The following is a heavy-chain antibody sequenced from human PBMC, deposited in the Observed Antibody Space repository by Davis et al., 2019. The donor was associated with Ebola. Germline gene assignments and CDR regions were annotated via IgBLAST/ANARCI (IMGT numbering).Heavy chain of an antibody. CDR1: GYTFTRYG. CDR2: ISAYNGNT. CDR3: ARDRGMISGSYFDY. Sequence: ASVQVSCKASGYTFTRYGIRWVRQAPGQGLEWMGWISAYNGNTNYAQKPQGRVTMTTDTSTSTAYMELRSLRSDGTAVYYCARDRGMISGSYFDYWGQGTLVTVSS. V-gene: IGHV1-18*01. D-gene: IGHD1-26*01. J-gene: IGHJ4*02.